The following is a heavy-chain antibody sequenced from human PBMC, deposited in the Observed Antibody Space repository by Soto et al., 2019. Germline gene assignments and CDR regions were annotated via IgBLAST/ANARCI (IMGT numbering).Heavy chain of an antibody. J-gene: IGHJ6*02. D-gene: IGHD6-13*01. CDR2: IYYSGST. V-gene: IGHV4-61*01. CDR3: ARDEGVSGYYYGMDV. CDR1: GGSVSSGSYY. Sequence: SETLSLTCTVSGGSVSSGSYYWSWIRQPPGKGLEWIGYIYYSGSTNYNPSLKSRVTISVDTSKNQFSLKLSSVTAADTAVYYCARDEGVSGYYYGMDVWGQGTTVTVS.